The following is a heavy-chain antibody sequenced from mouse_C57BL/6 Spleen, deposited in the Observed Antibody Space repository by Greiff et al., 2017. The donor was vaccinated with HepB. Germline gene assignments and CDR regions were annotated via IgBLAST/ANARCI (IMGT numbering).Heavy chain of an antibody. V-gene: IGHV5-4*03. CDR3: ARGAYYGSSYGYFDV. Sequence: DVMLVESGGGLVKPGGSLKLSCAASGFTFSSYAMSWVRQTPEKRLEWVATISDGGSYTYYPDNVKGRFTISRDNAKNNLYLQMSHLKSEDTAMYYCARGAYYGSSYGYFDVWGTGTTVTVSS. CDR2: ISDGGSYT. D-gene: IGHD1-1*01. CDR1: GFTFSSYA. J-gene: IGHJ1*03.